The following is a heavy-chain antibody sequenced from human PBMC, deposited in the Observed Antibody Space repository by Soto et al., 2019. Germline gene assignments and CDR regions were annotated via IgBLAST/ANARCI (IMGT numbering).Heavy chain of an antibody. J-gene: IGHJ4*02. CDR3: GRVLSGSYFDDSDF. Sequence: GASVKVSCKASGYNFDKYGIMWVRQVRGQGLEWMGWISAFNGNTNRAPRYLGRLTMTTDIPTNTAPMELRSLTSDDTAVYYCGRVLSGSYFDDSDFWGPGTLVTVSS. D-gene: IGHD1-26*01. V-gene: IGHV1-18*01. CDR1: GYNFDKYG. CDR2: ISAFNGNT.